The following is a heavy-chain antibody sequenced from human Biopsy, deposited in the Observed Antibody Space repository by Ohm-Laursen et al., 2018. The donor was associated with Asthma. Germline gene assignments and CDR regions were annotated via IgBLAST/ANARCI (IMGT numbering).Heavy chain of an antibody. D-gene: IGHD2-2*01. J-gene: IGHJ4*02. CDR3: ARGCSTSWYFGY. CDR2: ISSRGSNI. CDR1: GFTFSNFA. V-gene: IGHV3-11*01. Sequence: GSLRLSCAASGFTFSNFAMTWIRQAPGKGLEWVAYISSRGSNIFYADSVKGRFTISRDNAKKSLFLEMNSLTVEDTAVYFCARGCSTSWYFGYWGQGTVVTVSS.